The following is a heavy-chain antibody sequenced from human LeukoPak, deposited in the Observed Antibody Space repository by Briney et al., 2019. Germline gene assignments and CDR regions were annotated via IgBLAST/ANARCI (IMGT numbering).Heavy chain of an antibody. CDR1: GGSISSYY. J-gene: IGHJ3*02. D-gene: IGHD3-22*01. CDR3: ARNTQPASIITMIVVGGAFDI. V-gene: IGHV4-4*07. CDR2: IYTSEST. Sequence: SETLSLTCTVSGGSISSYYWSWVRQPAGKGLEWIGRIYTSESTNYNPSLKSRVTMSVDTSKNQFSLKLSSVTAADTAVYYCARNTQPASIITMIVVGGAFDIWGQGTMVTVS.